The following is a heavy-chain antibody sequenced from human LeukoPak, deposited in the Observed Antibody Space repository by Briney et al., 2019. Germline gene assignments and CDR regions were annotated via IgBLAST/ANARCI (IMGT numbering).Heavy chain of an antibody. CDR1: GGSISSGSYY. J-gene: IGHJ4*02. CDR2: IYTSGST. V-gene: IGHV4-61*02. D-gene: IGHD3-22*01. CDR3: ARSGDCYDSSGYYPLGY. Sequence: SQTLSLTCTVSGGSISSGSYYWSWIRQPAGKGLEWIGRIYTSGSTNYNPSLKSRVTISVDTSKNQFSLKLSSVTAADTAVYYCARSGDCYDSSGYYPLGYWGQGTLVTVSS.